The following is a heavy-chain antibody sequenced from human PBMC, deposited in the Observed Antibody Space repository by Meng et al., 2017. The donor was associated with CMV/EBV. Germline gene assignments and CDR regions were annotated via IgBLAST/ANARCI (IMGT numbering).Heavy chain of an antibody. J-gene: IGHJ6*02. D-gene: IGHD5-18*01. Sequence: GESLKISCAASGFTVSSYYMSWVRQAPGKGLEWVSVIYSGGSKYYADSVKGRFTISRDNSKNTLYLQMNSLRAEDTAVYYCARIDVDTAMVPYYYGMDVWGQGTTVTVSS. CDR1: GFTVSSYY. V-gene: IGHV3-66*02. CDR3: ARIDVDTAMVPYYYGMDV. CDR2: IYSGGSK.